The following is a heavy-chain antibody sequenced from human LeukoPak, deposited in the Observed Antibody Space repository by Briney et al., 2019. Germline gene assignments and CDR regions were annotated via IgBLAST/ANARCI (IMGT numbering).Heavy chain of an antibody. CDR3: ARGRGYDYGDYPFDY. J-gene: IGHJ4*02. D-gene: IGHD4-17*01. Sequence: SETLSLTCAVYGGSFSGYYWSWIRQPPGKGLEWIGEINHSESTNYNPSLKSRVTISVDTSKNQFSLKLSSVTAADTAVYYCARGRGYDYGDYPFDYWGQGTLVTVSS. V-gene: IGHV4-34*01. CDR2: INHSEST. CDR1: GGSFSGYY.